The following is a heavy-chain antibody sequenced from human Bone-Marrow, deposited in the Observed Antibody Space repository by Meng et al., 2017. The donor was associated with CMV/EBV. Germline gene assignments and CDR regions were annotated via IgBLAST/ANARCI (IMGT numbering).Heavy chain of an antibody. V-gene: IGHV3-9*01. J-gene: IGHJ6*02. CDR1: GFTFDDYA. Sequence: SLKISCAASGFTFDDYAMHWVRQAPGKGLEWVSGISWNSGSIGYADSVKGRFTISRDNAKNSLYLQMNSLRAEDTALYYCAKDLGGTIDSSGTPHDGDYYGMDVWGQGTTVTVSS. CDR2: ISWNSGSI. CDR3: AKDLGGTIDSSGTPHDGDYYGMDV. D-gene: IGHD3-22*01.